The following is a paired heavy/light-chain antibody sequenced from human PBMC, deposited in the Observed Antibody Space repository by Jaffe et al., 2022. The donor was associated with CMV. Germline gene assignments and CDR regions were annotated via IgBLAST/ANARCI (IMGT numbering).Heavy chain of an antibody. CDR1: GYTFTSYG. V-gene: IGHV1-18*01. CDR3: ARDLRSSWGDIRSYNWFDP. J-gene: IGHJ5*02. CDR2: ISAYNGNT. D-gene: IGHD6-13*01. Sequence: QVQLVQSGAEVKKPGASVKVSCKASGYTFTSYGISWVRQAPGQGLEWMGWISAYNGNTNYAQKLQGRVTMTTDTSTSTAYMELRSLRSDDTAVYYCARDLRSSWGDIRSYNWFDPWGQGTLVTVSS.
Light chain of an antibody. CDR1: QSISSY. CDR2: AAS. J-gene: IGKJ1*01. Sequence: DIQMTQSPSSLSASVGDRVTITCRASQSISSYLNWYQQKPGKAPKLLIYAASSLQSGVPSRFSGSGSGTDFTLTISSLQPEDFATYYCQQSYSTPLFGQGTKVEIK. V-gene: IGKV1-39*01. CDR3: QQSYSTPL.